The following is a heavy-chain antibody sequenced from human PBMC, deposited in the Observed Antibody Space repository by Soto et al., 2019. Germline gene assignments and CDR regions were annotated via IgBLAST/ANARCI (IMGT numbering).Heavy chain of an antibody. J-gene: IGHJ4*02. Sequence: EVQLVESGGGLVQPGGSLRLSCAASGFIFSNHDMSWVRQAPGKGLEYVSGITSSGGSTYYGSSVKGRCTTSRDNSKNRLYLQLDSLRGEDMGVYYCARIRQTNGDYDYWGQGTLVTVSS. D-gene: IGHD4-17*01. CDR3: ARIRQTNGDYDY. V-gene: IGHV3-64*01. CDR1: GFIFSNHD. CDR2: ITSSGGST.